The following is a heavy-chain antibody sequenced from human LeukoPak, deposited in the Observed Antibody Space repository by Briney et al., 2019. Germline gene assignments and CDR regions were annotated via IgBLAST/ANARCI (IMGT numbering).Heavy chain of an antibody. V-gene: IGHV4-59*12. J-gene: IGHJ4*02. CDR1: GGSISSYY. Sequence: SETLSLTCTVSGGSISSYYWSWIRQPPGKGLEWIGYIYYSGGTNYNPSLKSRVTISVDTSKNQFSLKLSSVTAADTAVYYCAIRPYYYGSGSYGDQFDYWGQGTLVTVSS. CDR2: IYYSGGT. CDR3: AIRPYYYGSGSYGDQFDY. D-gene: IGHD3-10*01.